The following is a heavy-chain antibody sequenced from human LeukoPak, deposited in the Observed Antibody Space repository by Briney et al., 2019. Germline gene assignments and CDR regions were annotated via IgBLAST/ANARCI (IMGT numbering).Heavy chain of an antibody. V-gene: IGHV4-34*01. J-gene: IGHJ4*02. Sequence: SETLSLTCAVYGGSFSGYYWSWIRQPPGKGLEWIGEINHSGSTNYNPSLKSRVTISVDTSKNQFSLKLSSVTAADTAVYYCARGSSYYYDSSGYYYLPYFDYWGQGTLVTVSS. CDR3: ARGSSYYYDSSGYYYLPYFDY. CDR2: INHSGST. D-gene: IGHD3-22*01. CDR1: GGSFSGYY.